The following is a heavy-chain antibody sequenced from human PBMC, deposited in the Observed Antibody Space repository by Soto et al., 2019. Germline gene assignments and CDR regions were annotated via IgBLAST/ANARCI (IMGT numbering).Heavy chain of an antibody. J-gene: IGHJ4*02. D-gene: IGHD5-12*01. Sequence: WWSLRLSCSVSVFSLNNYWMHWGRQRPGKGLVWVARIYRDGTTSYADSVKGRFTISRDNAKNTVSLQMNSLKDEDTAVYYCMRGNTGYGNFDYWGQGTLVTVSS. CDR1: VFSLNNYW. CDR3: MRGNTGYGNFDY. V-gene: IGHV3-74*01. CDR2: IYRDGTT.